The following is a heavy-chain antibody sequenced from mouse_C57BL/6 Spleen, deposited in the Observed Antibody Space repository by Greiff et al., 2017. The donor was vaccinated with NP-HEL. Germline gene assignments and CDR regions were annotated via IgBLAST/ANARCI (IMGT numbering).Heavy chain of an antibody. Sequence: EVKLQESEGGLVQPGSSMKLSCTASGFTFSDYYMAWVRQVPEKGLEWVANINYDGSSTYYLDSLKSRFIISRDNAKNILYLQMSSLKSEDTATYYCARDRAYYSNYDYAMDYWGQGTSVTVSS. V-gene: IGHV5-16*01. D-gene: IGHD2-5*01. J-gene: IGHJ4*01. CDR3: ARDRAYYSNYDYAMDY. CDR2: INYDGSST. CDR1: GFTFSDYY.